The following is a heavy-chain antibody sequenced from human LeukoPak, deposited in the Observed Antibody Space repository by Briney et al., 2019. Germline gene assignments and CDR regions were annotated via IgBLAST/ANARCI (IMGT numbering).Heavy chain of an antibody. CDR1: GGSFSGYY. D-gene: IGHD3-10*01. CDR2: INHSGST. Sequence: SETLSLTCAVYGGSFSGYYWSWIRQPPGKGLEWIGEINHSGSTNYNPSLKSRVTISVDTSKNQFSLKLSSVTAADTAVYYCARQGNDLLWFGDLYYFDYWGQGTLVTVSS. V-gene: IGHV4-34*01. CDR3: ARQGNDLLWFGDLYYFDY. J-gene: IGHJ4*02.